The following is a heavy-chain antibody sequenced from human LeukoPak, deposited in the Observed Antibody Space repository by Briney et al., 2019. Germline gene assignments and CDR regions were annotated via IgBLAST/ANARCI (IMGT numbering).Heavy chain of an antibody. CDR3: AKDVAYCGGDCYSLFDY. J-gene: IGHJ4*02. V-gene: IGHV3-66*01. CDR1: GFTVSSNY. Sequence: QSGGSLRLSCAASGFTVSSNYMSWVRQAPGKGLEWVSVIYSGVSTYYADSVKGRFTISRDNSKNTLYLQMNSLRAEDTAVYYCAKDVAYCGGDCYSLFDYWGQGTLVTVSS. CDR2: IYSGVST. D-gene: IGHD2-21*01.